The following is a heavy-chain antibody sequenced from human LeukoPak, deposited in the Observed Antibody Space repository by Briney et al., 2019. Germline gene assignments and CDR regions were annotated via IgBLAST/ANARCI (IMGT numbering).Heavy chain of an antibody. CDR2: IKQDGSEK. V-gene: IGHV3-7*01. D-gene: IGHD1-1*01. J-gene: IGHJ6*02. Sequence: GGSLRLSCAASGFTFSSYWMSWVRQAPGKGLEWVANIKQDGSEKYYVDSVKGRFTISRDNAKNSLYLQMNSLRAEGTAVYYCARDWKADYYYYGMDVWGQGTTVTVSS. CDR1: GFTFSSYW. CDR3: ARDWKADYYYYGMDV.